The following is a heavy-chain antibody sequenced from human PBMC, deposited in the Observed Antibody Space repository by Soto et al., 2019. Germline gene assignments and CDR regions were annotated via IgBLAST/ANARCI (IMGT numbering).Heavy chain of an antibody. D-gene: IGHD3-22*01. Sequence: QVQLQESGPGLVKPSQTLSLTCTVSGGSISSGGYYWSWIRQHPGKGLEWIGYIYYSGSTYYNPSLKSRVTISVDTSKNQFSLKLSSVTAADTDVYYCAREEYYYDSSGYGDDAFDIWGQGTMVTVSS. J-gene: IGHJ3*02. CDR3: AREEYYYDSSGYGDDAFDI. CDR2: IYYSGST. CDR1: GGSISSGGYY. V-gene: IGHV4-31*03.